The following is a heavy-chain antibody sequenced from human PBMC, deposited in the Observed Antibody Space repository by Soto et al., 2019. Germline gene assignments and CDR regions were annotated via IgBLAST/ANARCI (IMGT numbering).Heavy chain of an antibody. CDR2: INHSGST. J-gene: IGHJ6*02. D-gene: IGHD6-13*01. Sequence: PSETLSLTCTISGGSISNYYWTWIRQPPGKGLEWIGEINHSGSTNYNPSLKSRVTISVDTSKNQFSLKLSSVTAEDTAVYYCTRQRIAAAGGYYYYGMDVWGQGTTVTVSS. CDR1: GGSISNYY. V-gene: IGHV4-34*01. CDR3: TRQRIAAAGGYYYYGMDV.